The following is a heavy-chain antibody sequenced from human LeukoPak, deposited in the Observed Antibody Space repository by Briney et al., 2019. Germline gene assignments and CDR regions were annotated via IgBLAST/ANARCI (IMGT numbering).Heavy chain of an antibody. CDR1: GGSISSSSYY. V-gene: IGHV4-39*07. J-gene: IGHJ6*03. D-gene: IGHD2-21*02. Sequence: SETLSLTCTVSGGSISSSSYYWGWIRQPPGTGLEWLGSIYYSGSTYYNPSLKSRVTISVDTSKNQFSLKLSSVTAADTAVYYCARVECGGDCYDYYYYYYMDVWGKGTTVTVSS. CDR2: IYYSGST. CDR3: ARVECGGDCYDYYYYYYMDV.